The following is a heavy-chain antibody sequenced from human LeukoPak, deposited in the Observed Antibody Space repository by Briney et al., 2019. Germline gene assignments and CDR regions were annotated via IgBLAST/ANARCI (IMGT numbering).Heavy chain of an antibody. CDR3: ATTPPRYCSGGSCYSDAFDI. V-gene: IGHV1-24*01. Sequence: APVKVSCKVSGYTLTELSMHWVRQAPGRGLEWMGGFDPEDGETIYAQKFQGRVTMTEDTSTDTAYMELSSLRSEDTAVYYCATTPPRYCSGGSCYSDAFDIWGQGTMVTVSS. CDR2: FDPEDGET. D-gene: IGHD2-15*01. J-gene: IGHJ3*02. CDR1: GYTLTELS.